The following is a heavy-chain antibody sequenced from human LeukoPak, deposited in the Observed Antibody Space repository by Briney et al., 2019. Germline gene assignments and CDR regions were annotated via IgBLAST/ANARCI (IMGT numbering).Heavy chain of an antibody. CDR1: GFTFSDYY. J-gene: IGHJ5*02. D-gene: IGHD5-18*01. Sequence: GGSLRLSCAASGFTFSDYYMSWIRQGPGKGLEWVSYISSSSSYTNYADSVKGRFTISRDNAKNSLYLQMNSLRAEDTAVYYCARSSGYGPNWFDPWGQGTLVTVSS. V-gene: IGHV3-11*06. CDR2: ISSSSSYT. CDR3: ARSSGYGPNWFDP.